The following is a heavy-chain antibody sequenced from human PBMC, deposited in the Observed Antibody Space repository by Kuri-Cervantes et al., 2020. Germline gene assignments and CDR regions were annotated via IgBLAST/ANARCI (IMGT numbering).Heavy chain of an antibody. CDR2: ISGSGGST. Sequence: GESLKISCAASGFTYGSYAMSWVRQPPGKGLEWVSGISGSGGSTYYADSVKGRFTIPRDNSKGTLYLQVNSLRAEDTAVYYCARRDGSTWYYFDYWGQGTLVTVSS. V-gene: IGHV3-23*01. J-gene: IGHJ4*02. D-gene: IGHD6-13*01. CDR1: GFTYGSYA. CDR3: ARRDGSTWYYFDY.